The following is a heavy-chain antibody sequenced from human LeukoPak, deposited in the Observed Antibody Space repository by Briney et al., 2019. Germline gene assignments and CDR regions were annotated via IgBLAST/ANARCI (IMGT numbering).Heavy chain of an antibody. V-gene: IGHV5-51*01. CDR1: GYSFTSYW. Sequence: GESLKISCKGSGYSFTSYWIGWVRQMPGRGLEGMGIIYPGDSHPRYSPSFQGQSTISAAKSISTAYLQWSSLKASDTAMYCCARLSSRRAFDIWGQGTMVTVSS. CDR2: IYPGDSHP. CDR3: ARLSSRRAFDI. J-gene: IGHJ3*02. D-gene: IGHD2-15*01.